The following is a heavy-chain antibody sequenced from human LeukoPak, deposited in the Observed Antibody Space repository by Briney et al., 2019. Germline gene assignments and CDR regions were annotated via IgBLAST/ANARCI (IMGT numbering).Heavy chain of an antibody. CDR3: ARATRLAIVVVPAAMPHYYYYMDV. V-gene: IGHV1-18*01. D-gene: IGHD2-2*01. J-gene: IGHJ6*03. Sequence: ASVKVSCKASGYMFSSYGISWVRQAPGQGLEWMGWISANNGNANYAQKLQGRVTMTRDTSTSTAYMELRSLRSEDTAVYYCARATRLAIVVVPAAMPHYYYYMDVWGKGTTVTVSS. CDR1: GYMFSSYG. CDR2: ISANNGNA.